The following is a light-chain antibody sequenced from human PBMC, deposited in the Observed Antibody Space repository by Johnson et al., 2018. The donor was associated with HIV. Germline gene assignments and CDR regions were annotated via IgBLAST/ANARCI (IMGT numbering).Light chain of an antibody. V-gene: IGLV1-51*01. Sequence: QSVLTQPPSVSAAPGQKVTISCSGSSSNIGNNYVSWYQQLPGTAPKLLIYDNDSRPSGIPDRFSGSKSGTSATLRITGLQTGDEADYYCGTWDSSLSAHYVFGTGTKITVL. CDR2: DND. CDR1: SSNIGNNY. J-gene: IGLJ1*01. CDR3: GTWDSSLSAHYV.